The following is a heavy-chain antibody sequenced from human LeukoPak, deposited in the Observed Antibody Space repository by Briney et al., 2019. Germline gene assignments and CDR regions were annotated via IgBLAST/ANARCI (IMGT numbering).Heavy chain of an antibody. Sequence: GGSLRLSCAASGFTFSSYAMSWVRQAPGKGLEWVSAISGSGGSTYYADSVKGRFTISRDNSKNTLYLQMSSLRAEDTAVYYCAKDQCTNGVCFDAFDIWGQGTMVTVSS. CDR1: GFTFSSYA. V-gene: IGHV3-23*01. D-gene: IGHD2-8*01. CDR2: ISGSGGST. CDR3: AKDQCTNGVCFDAFDI. J-gene: IGHJ3*02.